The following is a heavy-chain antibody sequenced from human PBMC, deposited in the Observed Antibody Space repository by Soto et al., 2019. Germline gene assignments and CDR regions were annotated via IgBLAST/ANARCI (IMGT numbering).Heavy chain of an antibody. Sequence: QITLKESGPTLVKPTQTLTLTCTFSGFSLSTSGVGVGWIRQPPGKALEWLALIYWDDDKRYSPSLKSRLTITKDTSNTQLVLTMTNMDPVVTSTYYCAHLHTSTGRWIYWGKGTLVTVSS. V-gene: IGHV2-5*02. CDR3: AHLHTSTGRWIY. D-gene: IGHD3-10*01. CDR2: IYWDDDK. CDR1: GFSLSTSGVG. J-gene: IGHJ4*02.